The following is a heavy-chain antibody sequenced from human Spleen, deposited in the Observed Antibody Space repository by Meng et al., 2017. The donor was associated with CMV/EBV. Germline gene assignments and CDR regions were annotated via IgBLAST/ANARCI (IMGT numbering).Heavy chain of an antibody. V-gene: IGHV5-51*01. CDR2: IYPGDSNT. CDR1: GYTFTNYW. D-gene: IGHD3-22*01. CDR3: ARTDSSGYHPFDY. Sequence: GESLKISCKASGYTFTNYWIAWVRQVPGKGLEYMGNIYPGDSNTIYSPSFQGQVTISVDKSISTAYVQWSSLRASDTAMYYCARTDSSGYHPFDYWGQGTLVTVSS. J-gene: IGHJ4*02.